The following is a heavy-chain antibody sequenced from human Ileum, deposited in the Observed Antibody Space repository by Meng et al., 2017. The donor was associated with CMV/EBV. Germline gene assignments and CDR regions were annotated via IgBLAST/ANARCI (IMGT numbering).Heavy chain of an antibody. CDR1: GGAIGSFY. D-gene: IGHD3-10*01. J-gene: IGHJ6*02. CDR3: ARGRVYYYGWNPPYGMDV. CDR2: IPNSGTT. Sequence: SETLSLTCTVSGGAIGSFYWTWIRQTPEKGLEWIGYIPNSGTTNYNPSLKSRLTMSVDASQNQFSLNLSSVTAADTAVYYCARGRVYYYGWNPPYGMDVWGRGTTVTVSS. V-gene: IGHV4-59*01.